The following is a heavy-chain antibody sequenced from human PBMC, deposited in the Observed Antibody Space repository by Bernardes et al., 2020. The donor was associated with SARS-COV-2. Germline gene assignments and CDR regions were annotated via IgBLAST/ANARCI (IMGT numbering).Heavy chain of an antibody. J-gene: IGHJ5*02. CDR2: TNEDGRFP. V-gene: IGHV3-7*01. Sequence: GGSLILSCVASTSIFRADWMRWIRQAPGQGLEWVAHTNEDGRFPHYLDSVKGRFSVSRDNAKRSLDLQMNSLRVEDTAVYYCAREGSGGTPYSTWGQGTLVTVSS. D-gene: IGHD6-25*01. CDR3: AREGSGGTPYST. CDR1: TSIFRADW.